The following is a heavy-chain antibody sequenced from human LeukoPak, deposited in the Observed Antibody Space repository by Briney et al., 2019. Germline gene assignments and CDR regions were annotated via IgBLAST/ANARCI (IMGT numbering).Heavy chain of an antibody. D-gene: IGHD5-18*01. J-gene: IGHJ4*02. CDR3: ASGVDRAKTFY. CDR2: IHYSGST. V-gene: IGHV4-31*03. Sequence: SETLSLTCTVSGAPISSDGYYWNWIRQHPGKGLEWIGYIHYSGSTYYTPSLRSRVITSVDTSKNHFSLKLTSVTAADTAVYYCASGVDRAKTFYWGQGTLVTVSS. CDR1: GAPISSDGYY.